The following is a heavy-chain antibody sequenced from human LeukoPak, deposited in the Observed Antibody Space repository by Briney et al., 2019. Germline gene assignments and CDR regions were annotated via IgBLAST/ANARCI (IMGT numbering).Heavy chain of an antibody. CDR1: GGSTSSSNYY. CDR3: ARLGAGPTYYDFWSGYSSFYFDY. CDR2: IHYSGNT. J-gene: IGHJ4*02. V-gene: IGHV4-39*01. D-gene: IGHD3-3*01. Sequence: SETLSLTCTVSGGSTSSSNYYWGWIRQPPGKGLEWIGGIHYSGNTYYNPSLKSRVTISVDTSQNQFSLKLSSVTAADTAVYYCARLGAGPTYYDFWSGYSSFYFDYWGQGTLVTVSS.